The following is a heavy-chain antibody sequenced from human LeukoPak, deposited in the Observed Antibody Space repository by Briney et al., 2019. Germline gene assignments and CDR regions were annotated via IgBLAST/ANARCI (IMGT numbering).Heavy chain of an antibody. Sequence: SETLSLTCTVSGGSISSSSYYWGWIRQPPGKGLEWIGSIYHSGSTYYNPSLKSRVTISVDTSKNQFSLKLSSVTAADTAVYYCASFIGSGSIDYWGQGTLVTVSS. CDR3: ASFIGSGSIDY. V-gene: IGHV4-39*07. J-gene: IGHJ4*02. CDR1: GGSISSSSYY. CDR2: IYHSGST. D-gene: IGHD3-10*01.